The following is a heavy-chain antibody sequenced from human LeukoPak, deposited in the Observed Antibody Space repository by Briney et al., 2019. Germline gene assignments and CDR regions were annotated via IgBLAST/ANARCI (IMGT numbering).Heavy chain of an antibody. CDR3: ARKNLYSSSSPLGY. D-gene: IGHD6-6*01. Sequence: GGSLRLSCAASGFTFSSYGMHWVRQAPGKGLEWVAVIWYDGSNKYYADSVKGRFTISRDNSKNTLYPQMNSLRAEDTAVYYCARKNLYSSSSPLGYWGQGTLVTVSS. J-gene: IGHJ4*02. CDR2: IWYDGSNK. V-gene: IGHV3-33*01. CDR1: GFTFSSYG.